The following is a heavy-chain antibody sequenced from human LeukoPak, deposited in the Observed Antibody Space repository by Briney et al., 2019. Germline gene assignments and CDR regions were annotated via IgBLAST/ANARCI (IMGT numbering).Heavy chain of an antibody. Sequence: GASVKVSCKASGYTFTSFGITWVRQAPGQGLEWMGWMNPNSGNTGYAQKFQGRVTITRNTSISTAYMELSSLRSEDTAVYYCARGTPSSWYAWGQGTLVTVSS. CDR1: GYTFTSFG. V-gene: IGHV1-8*03. CDR3: ARGTPSSWYA. D-gene: IGHD6-13*01. CDR2: MNPNSGNT. J-gene: IGHJ5*02.